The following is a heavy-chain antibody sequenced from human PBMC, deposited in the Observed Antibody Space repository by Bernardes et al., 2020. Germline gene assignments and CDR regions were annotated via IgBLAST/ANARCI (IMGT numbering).Heavy chain of an antibody. D-gene: IGHD3-22*01. Sequence: SETLSLTCTVSGGSISSGGYYWSWIRQHKGKGLEWIGYIYYSGSTYYNPSLKSRVTISVDTSKNQFSLKLSSVTAADTAVYYCARGRTMIVVVHPFDPWGQGTLVTGS. J-gene: IGHJ5*02. CDR2: IYYSGST. V-gene: IGHV4-31*03. CDR1: GGSISSGGYY. CDR3: ARGRTMIVVVHPFDP.